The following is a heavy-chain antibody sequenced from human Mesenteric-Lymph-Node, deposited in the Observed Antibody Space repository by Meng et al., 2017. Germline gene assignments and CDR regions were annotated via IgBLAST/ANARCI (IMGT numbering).Heavy chain of an antibody. V-gene: IGHV4-39*07. Sequence: SETLSLTCTVSGDSISTSTDYWGWIRPPPGRGLEWTVSMYSTGSTYYNPSLKSRLTISVDTSKNQFSLNLSSVTAADTAVYYCARGSSSGGTNYYYAMDVWGQGTTVTVSS. CDR1: GDSISTSTDY. CDR3: ARGSSSGGTNYYYAMDV. CDR2: MYSTGST. D-gene: IGHD6-19*01. J-gene: IGHJ6*02.